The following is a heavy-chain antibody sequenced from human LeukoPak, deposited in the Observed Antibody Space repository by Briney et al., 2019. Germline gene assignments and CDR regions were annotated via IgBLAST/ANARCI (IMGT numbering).Heavy chain of an antibody. CDR1: GYSFTSYW. V-gene: IGHV5-51*01. CDR3: ARVAIAAAGSYWYFGL. Sequence: GESLKISCKGSGYSFTSYWIGWVRQMPGKGLEWMGIIYPGDSDTKYSPSFQGQVTISADKSISTAYLQWNSLKASDTAMYYCARVAIAAAGSYWYFGLWGRGTLVTVSS. CDR2: IYPGDSDT. J-gene: IGHJ2*01. D-gene: IGHD6-13*01.